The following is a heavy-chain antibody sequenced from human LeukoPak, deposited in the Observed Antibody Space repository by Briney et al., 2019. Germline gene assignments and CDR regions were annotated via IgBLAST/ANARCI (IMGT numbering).Heavy chain of an antibody. J-gene: IGHJ4*02. D-gene: IGHD1-26*01. CDR1: GFTFSSYW. CDR2: ISGSGGST. Sequence: PGGSLRLSCAASGFTFSSYWMSWVRQAPGKGLEWVSAISGSGGSTYYADSVKGRFTISRDNSKNTLYLQMNSLRAEDTAVYYCAKELRRGAWDKYYFDYWGQGTLVTVSS. CDR3: AKELRRGAWDKYYFDY. V-gene: IGHV3-23*01.